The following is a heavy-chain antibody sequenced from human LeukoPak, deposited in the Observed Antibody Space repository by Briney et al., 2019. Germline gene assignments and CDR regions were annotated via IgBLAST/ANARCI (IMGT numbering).Heavy chain of an antibody. V-gene: IGHV3-30*02. CDR3: AKVIAYSFYYDSSGLRDY. CDR2: IRYDGSNK. J-gene: IGHJ4*02. Sequence: GGSLRLSCAASGFTFSSYGMHWVRQAPGKGLEWVAFIRYDGSNKYYADSVKGRFTISRDNSKKTLYLQMSSLRAEDTAVYYCAKVIAYSFYYDSSGLRDYWGQGTLVTVSS. CDR1: GFTFSSYG. D-gene: IGHD3-22*01.